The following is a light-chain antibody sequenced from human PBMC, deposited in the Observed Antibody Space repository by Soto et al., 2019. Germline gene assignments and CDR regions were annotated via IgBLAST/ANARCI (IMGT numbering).Light chain of an antibody. CDR1: SSNIGSGV. Sequence: QSVLTQPPSASGTPGQRVTISCSGSSSNIGSGVVNWYQQLPGTAPKLLIYSNNQWPSGVPDRFSGSKSGTSASLAISGLHSEDEADYYCAAWDDSLNGPVFGTGTKLTVL. J-gene: IGLJ1*01. CDR3: AAWDDSLNGPV. CDR2: SNN. V-gene: IGLV1-44*01.